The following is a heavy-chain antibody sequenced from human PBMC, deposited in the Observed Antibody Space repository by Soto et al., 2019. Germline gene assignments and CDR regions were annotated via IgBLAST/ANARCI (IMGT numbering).Heavy chain of an antibody. V-gene: IGHV1-18*01. D-gene: IGHD4-4*01. CDR2: ISAYNGNT. CDR3: ARLDDYSNYVILGP. J-gene: IGHJ5*02. CDR1: GYTFTSYG. Sequence: QVQLVQSGAEVKKPGASVKVSCKASGYTFTSYGISWVRQAPGQGLEWMGWISAYNGNTNYAQKLQGRVTMTTDTTRGTAYMELRSLRSDDTAVYYCARLDDYSNYVILGPWGQGTLVTVSS.